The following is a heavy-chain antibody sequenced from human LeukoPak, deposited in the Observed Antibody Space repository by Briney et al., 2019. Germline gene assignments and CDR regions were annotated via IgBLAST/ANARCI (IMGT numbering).Heavy chain of an antibody. V-gene: IGHV3-11*04. J-gene: IGHJ4*02. CDR1: GFTFSDYY. CDR3: ARRGYQLLYGDY. D-gene: IGHD2-2*02. CDR2: ISSSGSTI. Sequence: GGSLRLSCAASGFTFSDYYMSWIRQAPGKGLEWVSYISSSGSTIHYADSVKGRFTISRDNDKNSLFLQMNSLRAEDTAVYYCARRGYQLLYGDYWGQGTLVTVSS.